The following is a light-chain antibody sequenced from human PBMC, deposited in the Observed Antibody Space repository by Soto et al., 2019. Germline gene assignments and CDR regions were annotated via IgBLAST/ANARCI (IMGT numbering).Light chain of an antibody. Sequence: QSALTQPPSASGSPGQSVTISCTGTSSDVCGYNYVSWYQQHPGKAPKLMIYEVSKRPSGVPDRFSGSKSGNTASLTVSGLQAEDEADYYCSSYAGSNNLYVFGTGTKVTVL. CDR1: SSDVCGYNY. J-gene: IGLJ1*01. CDR3: SSYAGSNNLYV. V-gene: IGLV2-8*01. CDR2: EVS.